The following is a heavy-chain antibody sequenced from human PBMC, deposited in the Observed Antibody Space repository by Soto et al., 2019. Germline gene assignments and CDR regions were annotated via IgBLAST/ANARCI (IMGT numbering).Heavy chain of an antibody. J-gene: IGHJ4*02. CDR1: GGSMSGYF. CDR3: ARDGYDGSGSPYPAY. V-gene: IGHV4-59*01. D-gene: IGHD3-10*01. CDR2: IYYLGST. Sequence: PXGTLTLSCTFSGGSMSGYFWSGMRQSPGKGLEWIGYIYYLGSTDYNPSLKSRVTISVDTSKRQFSLRLTSVTAADTAVYYCARDGYDGSGSPYPAYGGPGTQVTVSS.